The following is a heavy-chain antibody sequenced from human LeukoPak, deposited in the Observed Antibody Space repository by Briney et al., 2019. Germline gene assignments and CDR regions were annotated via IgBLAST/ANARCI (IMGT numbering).Heavy chain of an antibody. J-gene: IGHJ4*02. CDR1: GFTFSNSW. CDR3: ARRGVTPSEYSSSWYPFDY. CDR2: IKQDGSEK. D-gene: IGHD6-13*01. V-gene: IGHV3-7*01. Sequence: GGSLRLSCAGSGFTFSNSWMGWVRQAPGKGLEWVANIKQDGSEKYYVDSVKGRFTISRDNAKNSLYLQMNSLRAEDTAVYYCARRGVTPSEYSSSWYPFDYWGQGTLVTVSS.